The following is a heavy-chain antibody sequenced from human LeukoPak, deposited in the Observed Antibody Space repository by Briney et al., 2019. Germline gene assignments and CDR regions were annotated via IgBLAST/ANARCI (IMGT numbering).Heavy chain of an antibody. CDR2: IYYSGST. Sequence: PSETLSLTCTVSGGSISSSSYYWGWIRQPPGKGLEWIGSIYYSGSTNYNPSLKSRVTISVDTSKNQFSLKLSSVTAADTAVYYCARAPPLYYYGSGSPRDYWGQGTLVTVSS. J-gene: IGHJ4*02. CDR1: GGSISSSSYY. V-gene: IGHV4-39*07. D-gene: IGHD3-10*01. CDR3: ARAPPLYYYGSGSPRDY.